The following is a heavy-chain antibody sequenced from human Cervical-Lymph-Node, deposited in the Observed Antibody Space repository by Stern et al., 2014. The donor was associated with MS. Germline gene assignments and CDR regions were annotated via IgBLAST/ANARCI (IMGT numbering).Heavy chain of an antibody. CDR3: ARTGPYYYYAMDV. CDR1: GYNFQNYG. V-gene: IGHV1-18*01. J-gene: IGHJ6*02. D-gene: IGHD1-1*01. Sequence: QVQLVESGPEVKKPGASVKVSCQASGYNFQNYGFSWVRQAPGQGLERMGWISSYNGITNYAQRHQGRVVMSTDTYTTTAYMELRSLTPADTAVYYCARTGPYYYYAMDVWGQGTSVIVSS. CDR2: ISSYNGIT.